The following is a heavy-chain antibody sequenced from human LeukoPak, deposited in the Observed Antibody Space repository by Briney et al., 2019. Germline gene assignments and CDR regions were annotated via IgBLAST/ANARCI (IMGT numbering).Heavy chain of an antibody. V-gene: IGHV3-23*01. CDR3: AKGKGSYSSGWLNWFDP. D-gene: IGHD6-19*01. J-gene: IGHJ5*02. Sequence: GGSLRLSCAASGFTFSSYAMSWVRQAPGKGLEWVSAISGSGGSTYYADSVKGRFTISRDNSKNTLYLQMNSLRAEDTAVYYCAKGKGSYSSGWLNWFDPWGQGTLVTVSS. CDR1: GFTFSSYA. CDR2: ISGSGGST.